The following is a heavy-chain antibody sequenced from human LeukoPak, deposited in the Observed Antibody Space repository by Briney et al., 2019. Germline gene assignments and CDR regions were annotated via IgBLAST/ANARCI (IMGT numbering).Heavy chain of an antibody. CDR3: ARLRGRFGELYYYYYGMDV. V-gene: IGHV4-39*01. D-gene: IGHD3-10*01. J-gene: IGHJ6*02. Sequence: SETLSLTCTVSGGSISSSSYYWGWIRQPPGKGLEWIGSIYYSGSTHYNPSLKSQVTISVDTPKNQFSLKLSSVTAADTAVYYCARLRGRFGELYYYYYGMDVWGQGTTVTVSS. CDR1: GGSISSSSYY. CDR2: IYYSGST.